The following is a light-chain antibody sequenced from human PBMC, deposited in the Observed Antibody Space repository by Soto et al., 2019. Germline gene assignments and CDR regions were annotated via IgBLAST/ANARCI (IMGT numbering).Light chain of an antibody. CDR3: SSYAGGTYV. V-gene: IGLV2-8*01. CDR1: SSDVGQYNY. J-gene: IGLJ1*01. CDR2: EVS. Sequence: QSVQTQPPSASGSPGQSVTISCTGTSSDVGQYNYISWYQQHPGKAPKLMIYEVSRRPLGVPDRFSGSKSGNTASLTVSGLQAEDEADYYCSSYAGGTYVFGSGTKVTVL.